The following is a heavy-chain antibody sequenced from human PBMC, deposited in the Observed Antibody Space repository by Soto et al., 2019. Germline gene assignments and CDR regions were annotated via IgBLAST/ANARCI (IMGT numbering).Heavy chain of an antibody. CDR3: AGKRSISSNWFDP. D-gene: IGHD1-26*01. Sequence: GGSLRLSCAASGFTFSSYAMHWVRQAPGKGLEWVAVISYDGSNKYYADSVKGRFTISRDNSKNTLYLQMNSLRAEDTAVYYCAGKRSISSNWFDPWGQGTLVTVSS. V-gene: IGHV3-30-3*01. J-gene: IGHJ5*02. CDR1: GFTFSSYA. CDR2: ISYDGSNK.